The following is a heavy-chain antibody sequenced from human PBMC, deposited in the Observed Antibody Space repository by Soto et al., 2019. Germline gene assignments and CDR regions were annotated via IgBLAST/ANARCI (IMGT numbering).Heavy chain of an antibody. Sequence: GGSLRLSCAASGFTFSDYNMNWVRQAPGKGLEWVSSISSSSSYIYYADSVKGRFTISRDNAKNSLYLQMNSLRAEDTAVYYCARDKGPNSSSWPNYFDYWGQGTLVTVSS. CDR1: GFTFSDYN. CDR2: ISSSSSYI. CDR3: ARDKGPNSSSWPNYFDY. D-gene: IGHD6-13*01. J-gene: IGHJ4*02. V-gene: IGHV3-21*01.